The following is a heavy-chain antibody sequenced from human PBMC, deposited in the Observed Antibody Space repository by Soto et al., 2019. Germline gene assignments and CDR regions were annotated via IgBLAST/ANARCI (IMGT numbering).Heavy chain of an antibody. V-gene: IGHV1-24*01. Sequence: GASVKVSCKVSGYTLTELSMHWVRQAPGKGLEWMGGFDPEDGETIYAQKFQGRVTMTEDTSTDTAYMELSSLRSEDTAVYYCATDPPXPDYGGKPDYYYYGMDVWGQGTTVTVSS. J-gene: IGHJ6*02. CDR1: GYTLTELS. CDR3: ATDPPXPDYGGKPDYYYYGMDV. CDR2: FDPEDGET. D-gene: IGHD4-17*01.